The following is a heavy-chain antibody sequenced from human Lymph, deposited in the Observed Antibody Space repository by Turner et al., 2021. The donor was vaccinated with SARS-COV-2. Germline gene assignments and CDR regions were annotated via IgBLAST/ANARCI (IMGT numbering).Heavy chain of an antibody. J-gene: IGHJ6*02. D-gene: IGHD6-13*01. CDR1: GGTFSSSA. V-gene: IGHV1-69*10. Sequence: QVQLVQSGAEVKKPGSSVKVSCKASGGTFSSSAISWVRQAPGQGLEWMGGIIPLLAIANYAQKFQGRVTITADKSTSTAYMEVSSLRSEDTAVYFCARIAAPGMGGGVHYYYYAMDVWGQGTTVTVSS. CDR3: ARIAAPGMGGGVHYYYYAMDV. CDR2: IIPLLAIA.